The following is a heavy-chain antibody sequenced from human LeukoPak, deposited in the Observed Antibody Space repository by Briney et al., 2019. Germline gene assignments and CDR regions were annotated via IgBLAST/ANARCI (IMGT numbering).Heavy chain of an antibody. V-gene: IGHV3-21*01. Sequence: GGTLRLSCAASGFTFSSYGMSWVRQAPGKGLEWVSSISSSSSYIYYADSVKGRFTISRDNAKNSLYLQMNSLRAEDTAVYHCARSRDQLLSVWGQGTLVTVSS. J-gene: IGHJ1*01. CDR3: ARSRDQLLSV. CDR1: GFTFSSYG. D-gene: IGHD2-2*01. CDR2: ISSSSSYI.